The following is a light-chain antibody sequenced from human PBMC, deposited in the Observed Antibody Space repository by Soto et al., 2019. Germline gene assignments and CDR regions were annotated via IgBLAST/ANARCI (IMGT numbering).Light chain of an antibody. CDR2: YAS. CDR3: QQYGRSPGLLT. Sequence: EIVLTQSPGTLSLSPGERVTLSCRASQTVANTYLAWYQQKPGQAPRLLIYYASTRATGIPDRFSGSGSGTDFTLTISRLEPEDFAVYYCQQYGRSPGLLTFGPGTQVDIK. V-gene: IGKV3-20*01. J-gene: IGKJ3*01. CDR1: QTVANTY.